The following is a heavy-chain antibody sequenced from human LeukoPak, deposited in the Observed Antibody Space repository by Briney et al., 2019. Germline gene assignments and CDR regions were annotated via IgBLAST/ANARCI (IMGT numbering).Heavy chain of an antibody. Sequence: PGGSLRLSCAAPGFIFSNFGMNWGRHAPGKGLEWVSSITSSSSYIYYAASVKGRFTISRDNDKNSLYLQMKSLRAEDTAVYYCVRAWAAGKHYVGYWGQGTLVTVSS. CDR3: VRAWAAGKHYVGY. J-gene: IGHJ4*02. D-gene: IGHD2-15*01. CDR2: ITSSSSYI. V-gene: IGHV3-21*04. CDR1: GFIFSNFG.